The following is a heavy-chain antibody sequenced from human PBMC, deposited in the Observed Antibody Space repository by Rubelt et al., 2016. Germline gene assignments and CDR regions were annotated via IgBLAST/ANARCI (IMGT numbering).Heavy chain of an antibody. Sequence: QVQLVQSGAEVKKPGSSVKVPCKASGGTFSSYAISWVRQAPGQGLEWMGGIIPIFGTANYAQKFQGRVTITADESTSTAYMELSSLRSEDTAVYYCARDLRGGWEQWLAYYFDYWGQGTLVTVSS. CDR2: IIPIFGTA. D-gene: IGHD6-19*01. CDR3: ARDLRGGWEQWLAYYFDY. CDR1: GGTFSSYA. V-gene: IGHV1-69*01. J-gene: IGHJ4*02.